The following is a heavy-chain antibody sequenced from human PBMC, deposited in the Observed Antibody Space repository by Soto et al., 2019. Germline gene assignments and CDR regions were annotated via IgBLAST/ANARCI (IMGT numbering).Heavy chain of an antibody. CDR1: GGTFSSYA. CDR2: IIPIFGTA. V-gene: IGHV1-69*01. D-gene: IGHD6-13*01. Sequence: QVQLVQSGAEVKKPGSSVKVSCKASGGTFSSYAISWVRQAPGQGLEWMGGIIPIFGTANYAQKFQGRVTITADESTSTAYMELSSLRSEETAVYYCARDDIAAAGPNDYYYGIDVWGQGTTVTVSS. CDR3: ARDDIAAAGPNDYYYGIDV. J-gene: IGHJ6*02.